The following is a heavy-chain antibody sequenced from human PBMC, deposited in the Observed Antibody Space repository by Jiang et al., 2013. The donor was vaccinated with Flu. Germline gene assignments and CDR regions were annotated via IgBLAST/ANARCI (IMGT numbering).Heavy chain of an antibody. Sequence: KPTQTLTLTCTVSGFSLNNAGMSVSWFRQPPGKALEWLAHIFSNDGKSYSTSLKGRLAISKDTSKSQVILSMTNMDPVDTATYYCARMLASGWFSWSPKYYGLDVWGQGTTVIVSS. V-gene: IGHV2-26*01. J-gene: IGHJ6*02. CDR3: ARMLASGWFSWSPKYYGLDV. CDR1: GFSLNNAGMS. CDR2: IFSNDGK. D-gene: IGHD6-19*01.